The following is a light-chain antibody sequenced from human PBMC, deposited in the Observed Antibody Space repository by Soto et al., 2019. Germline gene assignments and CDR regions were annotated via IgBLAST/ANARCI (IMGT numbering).Light chain of an antibody. V-gene: IGLV2-18*02. CDR2: EVS. CDR3: FSFTRSDTHV. CDR1: NNDIGYYKG. J-gene: IGLJ1*01. Sequence: QSALAQPPSVAGSPGQSVTISCTGTNNDIGYYKGVSWYQQSPGTAPKLMIYEVSNRPSGVPDRFSGSKSGNTASLTISGLQAEDEADYFCFSFTRSDTHVFGTGTKFTVL.